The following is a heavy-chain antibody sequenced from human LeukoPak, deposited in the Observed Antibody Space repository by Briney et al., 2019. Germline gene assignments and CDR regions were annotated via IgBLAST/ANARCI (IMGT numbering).Heavy chain of an antibody. Sequence: SETLSLTCAVYGGTFSGYFWSWIRQPPGKGLEWIGEINHSASTNYNTSLKSRVTISVDTSKNQFSLKLSSVTAADTAVYYCARGLTGTYYYYYYYMDVWGKGTTVTVSS. D-gene: IGHD1-7*01. CDR1: GGTFSGYF. CDR2: INHSAST. CDR3: ARGLTGTYYYYYYYMDV. J-gene: IGHJ6*03. V-gene: IGHV4-34*01.